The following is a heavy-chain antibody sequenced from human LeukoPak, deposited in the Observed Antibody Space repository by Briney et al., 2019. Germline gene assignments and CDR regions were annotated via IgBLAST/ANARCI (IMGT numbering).Heavy chain of an antibody. CDR3: AKDRLSNGDPAAY. D-gene: IGHD4-17*01. Sequence: GGSLRLSCAASGLTFSSYSMNWVRQAPGKGLEWISSISGGSSYMYYADSVKGRFTISRDNSKITLYLQMNSLRAEDTAVYYCAKDRLSNGDPAAYWGQGTLVTVSS. CDR2: ISGGSSYM. CDR1: GLTFSSYS. V-gene: IGHV3-21*04. J-gene: IGHJ4*02.